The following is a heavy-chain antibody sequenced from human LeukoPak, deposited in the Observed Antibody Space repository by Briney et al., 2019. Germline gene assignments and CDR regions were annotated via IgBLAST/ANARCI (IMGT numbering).Heavy chain of an antibody. J-gene: IGHJ6*02. D-gene: IGHD3-22*01. Sequence: HPGGSLRLSRASSGFTVSSNYMSWVRQAPGKGLEWVSVIYSGGSTYYADSVKGRFTISRDNSKNTLYLQMNSLRAEDTAVYYCARDPRVVVADYYYYYGMDVWGQGTTVTVSS. CDR2: IYSGGST. CDR1: GFTVSSNY. V-gene: IGHV3-66*01. CDR3: ARDPRVVVADYYYYYGMDV.